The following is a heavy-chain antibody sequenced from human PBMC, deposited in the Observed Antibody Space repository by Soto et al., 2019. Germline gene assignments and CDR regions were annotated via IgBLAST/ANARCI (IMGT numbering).Heavy chain of an antibody. J-gene: IGHJ6*02. CDR1: GYTFTSYG. V-gene: IGHV1-18*04. CDR2: ISAYNGNT. D-gene: IGHD6-6*01. CDR3: ARDHQLEPPGERRRYYYYYGMAV. Sequence: ASVKGSCKASGYTFTSYGISWVRQAPGQGLEWMGWISAYNGNTNYAQKLQGRVTMTTDTSTSTACMELRSLRSDDTAVYYCARDHQLEPPGERRRYYYYYGMAVWGQGPKVTVS.